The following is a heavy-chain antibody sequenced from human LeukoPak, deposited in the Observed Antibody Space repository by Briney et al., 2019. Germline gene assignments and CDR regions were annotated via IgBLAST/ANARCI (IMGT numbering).Heavy chain of an antibody. CDR2: ISGSGGST. Sequence: GGSLRLSCAASGFTFSSYAMSWVRQAPGKGLEWVSAISGSGGSTYYADSVKGRFTISRDNSKNTLYLQMNSLGAEDTAVYYCARMESRAHHFDYWGQGTLVTVSS. CDR3: ARMESRAHHFDY. CDR1: GFTFSSYA. V-gene: IGHV3-23*01. D-gene: IGHD2-8*01. J-gene: IGHJ4*02.